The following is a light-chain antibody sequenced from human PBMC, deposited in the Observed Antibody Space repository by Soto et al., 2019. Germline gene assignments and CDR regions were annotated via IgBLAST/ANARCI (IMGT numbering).Light chain of an antibody. J-gene: IGKJ1*01. Sequence: DIQITQSPSTLCASIGDRVTITCRASQSISSWLAWYQQKKGKAPKLLIYKASSLESGVPSRFRGRGSGTEFTLTISRLQPDDFETYYCQQYNSYPWTFGQGTKV. CDR3: QQYNSYPWT. CDR1: QSISSW. V-gene: IGKV1-5*03. CDR2: KAS.